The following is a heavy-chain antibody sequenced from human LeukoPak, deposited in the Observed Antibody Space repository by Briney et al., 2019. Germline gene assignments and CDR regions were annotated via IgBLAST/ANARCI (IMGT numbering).Heavy chain of an antibody. D-gene: IGHD3-22*01. CDR2: INHSGST. V-gene: IGHV4-34*01. J-gene: IGHJ4*02. CDR3: ARGSFTMIETYYFDY. Sequence: SETLSLTCAVYGGSFSGYYWSWIRQPPGKGLEWIGEINHSGSTNYNPSLKSRVTISVDTSKNQFSLNLSSATAADTAVYYCARGSFTMIETYYFDYWGQGTLVTVSS. CDR1: GGSFSGYY.